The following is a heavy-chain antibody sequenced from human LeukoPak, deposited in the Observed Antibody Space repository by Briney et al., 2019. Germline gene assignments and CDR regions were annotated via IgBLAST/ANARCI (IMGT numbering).Heavy chain of an antibody. CDR1: GFTFSSYS. J-gene: IGHJ4*02. CDR3: ASEHSGNYYRPFDY. V-gene: IGHV3-21*01. Sequence: GGSLRLSCAASGFTFSSYSMNWVRQAPGKGLEWVSSISSSSLYIYYADSVKGRFTISRDNAKNSLYLQMNSLRAEDTAVYYCASEHSGNYYRPFDYWGQGTLVTVSS. D-gene: IGHD1-26*01. CDR2: ISSSSLYI.